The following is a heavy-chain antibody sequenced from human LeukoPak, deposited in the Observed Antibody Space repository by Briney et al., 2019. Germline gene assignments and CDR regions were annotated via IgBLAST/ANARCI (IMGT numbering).Heavy chain of an antibody. CDR1: GFTFSSYA. CDR3: AKETGYGGYDYGDY. J-gene: IGHJ4*02. Sequence: GGSLRLSCAASGFTFSSYAMSWVRQAPGKGLEWVSGISGSGGSTYYAGSVKGRFTISRDNSKNTLYLQMNSLRAEDTAVYYCAKETGYGGYDYGDYWGQGTLVTVSS. V-gene: IGHV3-23*01. D-gene: IGHD5-12*01. CDR2: ISGSGGST.